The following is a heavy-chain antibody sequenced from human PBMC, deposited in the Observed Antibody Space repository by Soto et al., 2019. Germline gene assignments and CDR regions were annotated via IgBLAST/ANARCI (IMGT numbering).Heavy chain of an antibody. CDR1: GFTFSSYG. D-gene: IGHD3-16*01. Sequence: GSLRLSCAASGFTFSSYGMHWVRQAPGKGLEWVAVIWYDGSNKYYADSVKGRFTISRDNSKNTLYLQMNSLRAEDTAVYYCARDLGYYGMDVWGQGTTVTVSS. V-gene: IGHV3-33*01. J-gene: IGHJ6*02. CDR3: ARDLGYYGMDV. CDR2: IWYDGSNK.